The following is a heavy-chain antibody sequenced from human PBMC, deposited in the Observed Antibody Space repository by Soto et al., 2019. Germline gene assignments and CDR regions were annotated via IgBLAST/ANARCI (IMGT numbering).Heavy chain of an antibody. CDR3: ARDGFVGATPTGYYYGMDV. V-gene: IGHV4-4*07. J-gene: IGHJ6*02. CDR2: IYTSGST. D-gene: IGHD1-26*01. CDR1: GGSISSYY. Sequence: SDTLSLTCTVSGGSISSYYWSWIRQPAGKGLEWIGRIYTSGSTNYNPSLKSRVTMSVDTSNNQTSLKLSSVTAADTAVYYCARDGFVGATPTGYYYGMDVWGQGTTVTVSS.